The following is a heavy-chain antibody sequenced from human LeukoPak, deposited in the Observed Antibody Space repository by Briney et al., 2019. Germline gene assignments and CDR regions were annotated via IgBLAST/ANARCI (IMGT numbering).Heavy chain of an antibody. D-gene: IGHD3-10*01. V-gene: IGHV1-69*13. J-gene: IGHJ4*02. CDR1: GGTFSSYA. Sequence: SVKVSCKASGGTFSSYAISWVRQAPGQGLEWMGGIIPIFGTANYAQKFQGRVTITADESTSTAYMELRSLRSDDTAVYYCARDGVLWFGELYSPDYWGQGTLVTVSS. CDR2: IIPIFGTA. CDR3: ARDGVLWFGELYSPDY.